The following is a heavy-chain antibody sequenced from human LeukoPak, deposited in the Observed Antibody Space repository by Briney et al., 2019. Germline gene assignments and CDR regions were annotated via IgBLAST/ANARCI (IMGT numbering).Heavy chain of an antibody. CDR2: IKQDGSEK. V-gene: IGHV3-7*01. D-gene: IGHD3-3*01. J-gene: IGHJ4*02. Sequence: GGSLRLSCAASGFTFSNHWMSWVRQAPGKGLEWVANIKQDGSEKYYVDSVKGRLTISRDNAKNSLYLQMNSLRGEDTAVYYCARVFQYYDFWSPTLDYWGQGTLVTVSS. CDR3: ARVFQYYDFWSPTLDY. CDR1: GFTFSNHW.